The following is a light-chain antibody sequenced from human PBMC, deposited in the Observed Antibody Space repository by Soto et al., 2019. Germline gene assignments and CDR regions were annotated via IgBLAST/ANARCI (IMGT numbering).Light chain of an antibody. V-gene: IGKV3-20*01. Sequence: EIVLTQSPGTLSLSPGERATLSCRASQSVSSSYLAWYQQKPGQAPRLLIYGASSRATAIPDRFSGSGSGTDFTLTISRLEPEGFAVYYCQQYGSSPRTFGQGTKVEIK. CDR3: QQYGSSPRT. CDR2: GAS. CDR1: QSVSSSY. J-gene: IGKJ1*01.